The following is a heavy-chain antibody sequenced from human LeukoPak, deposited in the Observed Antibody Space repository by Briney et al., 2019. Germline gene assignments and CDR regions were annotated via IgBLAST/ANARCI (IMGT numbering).Heavy chain of an antibody. CDR1: GFSFSSYS. J-gene: IGHJ6*03. CDR3: LPRDYSSYNKDV. Sequence: GGSLRLSCAASGFSFSSYSMNWVRQAPGKGLEWVSCIDSSSSYIYYADSVQGRFTISRDNAKNSLYLQMNSLRAEDTAVYYCLPRDYSSYNKDVWGQGTTVTVSS. V-gene: IGHV3-21*01. D-gene: IGHD2-21*01. CDR2: IDSSSSYI.